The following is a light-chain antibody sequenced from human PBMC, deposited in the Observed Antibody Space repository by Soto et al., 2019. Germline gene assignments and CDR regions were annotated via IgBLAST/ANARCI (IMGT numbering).Light chain of an antibody. V-gene: IGLV2-14*01. J-gene: IGLJ1*01. CDR1: SSDVGGYNY. CDR2: DVS. CDR3: SSYKTSDVYV. Sequence: QSVLTQPASVSGSPGQSITISCTGTSSDVGGYNYVSWYQQHPGKAPKLMIYDVSNRPSGVSNRFSVSKSGNTASLTISGLQAEDEAVYYCSSYKTSDVYVLGTGTRVT.